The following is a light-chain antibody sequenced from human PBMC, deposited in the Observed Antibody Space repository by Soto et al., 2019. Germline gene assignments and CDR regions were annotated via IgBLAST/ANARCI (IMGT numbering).Light chain of an antibody. J-gene: IGKJ2*01. Sequence: IGLTQSPATLSLAPGETATLSCRASQSVSVYLAWYQQKPGQAPRLLIYDAMHRATGIPPRFSGSGSGTDFTLTIRSLEPEDFALYFCQQRSNWSPPYTFGQGTKLEIK. CDR1: QSVSVY. CDR2: DAM. V-gene: IGKV3-11*01. CDR3: QQRSNWSPPYT.